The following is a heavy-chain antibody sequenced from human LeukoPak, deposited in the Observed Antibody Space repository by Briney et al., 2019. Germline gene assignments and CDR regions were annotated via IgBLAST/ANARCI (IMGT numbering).Heavy chain of an antibody. Sequence: AASVKFACKASGYTFTSYYMHWVRQAPGQGLEWMGIINPSGGSTSYAQKFQGRVTMTRDTSTSTVYMELSSLRSEDTAVYYCARAYYDSSGYLAGPFDYWGQGTLVTVSS. D-gene: IGHD3-22*01. CDR1: GYTFTSYY. CDR3: ARAYYDSSGYLAGPFDY. V-gene: IGHV1-46*01. J-gene: IGHJ4*02. CDR2: INPSGGST.